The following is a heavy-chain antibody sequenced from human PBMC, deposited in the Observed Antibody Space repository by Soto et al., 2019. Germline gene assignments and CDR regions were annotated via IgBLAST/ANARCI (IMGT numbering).Heavy chain of an antibody. CDR1: GYTFTSYA. Sequence: GASVKVSCKASGYTFTSYAMHLVRQAPGQRLEWMGWINAGNGNTKYSQKFQGRVTITRDTSASTAYMELSSLRSKDTAVYYCATTRGIVATRPRFDYWGQGTLVTVSS. D-gene: IGHD5-12*01. V-gene: IGHV1-3*01. J-gene: IGHJ4*02. CDR3: ATTRGIVATRPRFDY. CDR2: INAGNGNT.